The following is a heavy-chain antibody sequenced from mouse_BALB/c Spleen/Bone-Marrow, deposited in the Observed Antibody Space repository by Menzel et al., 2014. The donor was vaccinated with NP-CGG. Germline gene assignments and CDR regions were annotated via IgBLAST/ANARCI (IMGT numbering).Heavy chain of an antibody. D-gene: IGHD2-12*01. J-gene: IGHJ4*01. CDR2: IWSGGST. V-gene: IGHV2-2*02. CDR1: GFSLTSYG. CDR3: VRNPIRRNAMDY. Sequence: VQRVESGPGLVQPSQSLSITCTVSGFSLTSYGVHWIRQSPGKGLEWLGVIWSGGSTDYNAPFISRLSISKDNSKSXVFFKMNSLQANDTAIYYCVRNPIRRNAMDYWGQGTSVTVSS.